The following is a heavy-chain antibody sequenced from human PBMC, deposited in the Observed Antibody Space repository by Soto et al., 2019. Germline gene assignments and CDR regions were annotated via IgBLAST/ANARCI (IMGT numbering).Heavy chain of an antibody. V-gene: IGHV4-59*01. CDR1: GGSISSYY. CDR3: ARGRYYDSSGYYGNDAFDI. D-gene: IGHD3-22*01. J-gene: IGHJ3*02. CDR2: IYYSGST. Sequence: PSETLSLTCTVSGGSISSYYWSWIRQPPGKGLEWIGYIYYSGSTNYNPSLKSRVTISVDTSKNQFSLKLSSVTAADTAVYYCARGRYYDSSGYYGNDAFDIWGQGTMVTVS.